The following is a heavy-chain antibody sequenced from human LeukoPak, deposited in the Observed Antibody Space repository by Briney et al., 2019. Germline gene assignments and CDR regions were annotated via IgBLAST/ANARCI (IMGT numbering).Heavy chain of an antibody. J-gene: IGHJ4*02. V-gene: IGHV4-39*07. D-gene: IGHD3-22*01. CDR3: ARDPLLPNSSGYVGY. CDR1: GGSISSSSYY. CDR2: MHYSGST. Sequence: SETLSLTCTVSGGSISSSSYYWGWIRQPPGKGLEWIGSMHYSGSTYYNPSLKSRVTTSVDTSKNQFSLKLSSVTAADTAVYYCARDPLLPNSSGYVGYWGQGILVTVSS.